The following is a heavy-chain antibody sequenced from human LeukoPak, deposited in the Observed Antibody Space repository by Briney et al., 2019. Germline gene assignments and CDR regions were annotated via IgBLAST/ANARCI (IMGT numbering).Heavy chain of an antibody. CDR1: GGSISGYY. D-gene: IGHD3-3*01. J-gene: IGHJ4*02. V-gene: IGHV4-59*01. CDR2: IYDSGST. CDR3: ASGGTLDYDFWSGPGFDY. Sequence: SETLSLTCTVSGGSISGYYWSWIRQPPGKGLEWIGYIYDSGSTNYNPSLKSRVTISVDTSKNQFSLKLSSLRSEDTAVYYCASGGTLDYDFWSGPGFDYWGQGTLVTVSS.